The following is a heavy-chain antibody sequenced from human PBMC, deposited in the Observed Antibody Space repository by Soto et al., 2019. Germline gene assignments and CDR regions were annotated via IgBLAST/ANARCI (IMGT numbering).Heavy chain of an antibody. J-gene: IGHJ4*02. CDR3: ARTIVGGVVHAFDF. V-gene: IGHV3-23*01. CDR2: VSDSGGST. Sequence: EVQLLESGGGLVQPGGSLRLSCAASGFTFSSYAMNWVRQAPGQGLEWVSTVSDSGGSTYYADSVQGRFTVSRDNSKNTLFLHMNSLGVEDTAIDYCARTIVGGVVHAFDFWGQGTQVTVSS. D-gene: IGHD1-26*01. CDR1: GFTFSSYA.